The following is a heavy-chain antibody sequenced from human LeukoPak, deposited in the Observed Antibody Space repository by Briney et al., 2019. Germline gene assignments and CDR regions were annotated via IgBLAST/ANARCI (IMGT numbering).Heavy chain of an antibody. J-gene: IGHJ1*01. CDR1: GGSFIGYY. V-gene: IGHV4-34*01. D-gene: IGHD6-19*01. CDR3: ARGGVRQWLVNYFQH. CDR2: INHSGST. Sequence: SETLSLTCAVYGGSFIGYYWSWIRQPPGQGLEWIGEINHSGSTNYNPSLKSRLTISVETSKNQFSLKLTSVTAADTAVYYCARGGVRQWLVNYFQHWGQGTLVTVSS.